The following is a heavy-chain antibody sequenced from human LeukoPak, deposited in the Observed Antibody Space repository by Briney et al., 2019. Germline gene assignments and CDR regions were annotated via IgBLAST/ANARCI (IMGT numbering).Heavy chain of an antibody. D-gene: IGHD3-10*01. CDR2: ISGSGGST. Sequence: GGSLRLSCAASGFTFSSYAMSWVRQAPGKGLEWVSAISGSGGSTYYADSVKGRFTIFRDNSKNTLYVQMNSLRAEDTAVYYCAKDFRSGSYNFDYWGQGTLVTVSS. CDR1: GFTFSSYA. J-gene: IGHJ4*02. V-gene: IGHV3-23*01. CDR3: AKDFRSGSYNFDY.